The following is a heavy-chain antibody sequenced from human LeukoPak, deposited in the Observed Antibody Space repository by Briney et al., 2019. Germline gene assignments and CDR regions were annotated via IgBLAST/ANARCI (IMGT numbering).Heavy chain of an antibody. CDR2: MNPNSGNT. CDR1: GYTFTSYD. V-gene: IGHV1-8*01. J-gene: IGHJ5*02. Sequence: ASVKVSCKASGYTFTSYDINWVRQATGQGLEWMGWMNPNSGNTGYAQKFQGRVTMTRNTSISTAYMELSSLGSEDTAVYYCARGLRITMVRGVIVWFDPWGQGTLVTVSS. D-gene: IGHD3-10*01. CDR3: ARGLRITMVRGVIVWFDP.